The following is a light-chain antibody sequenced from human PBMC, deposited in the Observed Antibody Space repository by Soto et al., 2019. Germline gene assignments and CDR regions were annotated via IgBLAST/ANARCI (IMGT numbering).Light chain of an antibody. V-gene: IGKV3-20*01. CDR2: GAS. J-gene: IGKJ1*01. CDR3: QQYGSSPWT. CDR1: QSISNSY. Sequence: EIVLTQSPDTLSLSPGERATLSCRASQSISNSYIAWYQQEPGQAPRLLIYGASSRATGIPDRFSGSGSGTDFPLTISRLEPEDFAVYYCQQYGSSPWTFGQGTKVEIK.